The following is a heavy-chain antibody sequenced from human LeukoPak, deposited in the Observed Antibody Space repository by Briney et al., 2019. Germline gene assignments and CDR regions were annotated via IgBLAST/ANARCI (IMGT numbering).Heavy chain of an antibody. J-gene: IGHJ4*02. V-gene: IGHV3-74*01. CDR2: INTDGSST. CDR3: ARERIDCSSTSCYGGGSDY. D-gene: IGHD2-2*01. Sequence: PGGSLRLSCAASGFTFSSHWMYWVSQAPGKGLVWVSRINTDGSSTSYADSVKGRFTISRDDAKNRLHLQMNSLRAEDTAVYCCARERIDCSSTSCYGGGSDYWGQGTLVTVSS. CDR1: GFTFSSHW.